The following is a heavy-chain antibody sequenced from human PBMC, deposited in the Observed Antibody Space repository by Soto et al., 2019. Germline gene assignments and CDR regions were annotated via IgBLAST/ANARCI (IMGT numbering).Heavy chain of an antibody. V-gene: IGHV3-11*06. CDR1: GFTFSDYY. CDR3: ARDRPYYYDSSGYFDY. D-gene: IGHD3-22*01. CDR2: ISSSSSYT. Sequence: QVQLVESGGGLVKPGGSLRLSCAASGFTFSDYYMSWIRQAPGKGLEWVSYISSSSSYTNYADSVKGRFTISRDNAKNSLYLQMNSLRAEETAVYYCARDRPYYYDSSGYFDYWGQGTLVTVSS. J-gene: IGHJ4*02.